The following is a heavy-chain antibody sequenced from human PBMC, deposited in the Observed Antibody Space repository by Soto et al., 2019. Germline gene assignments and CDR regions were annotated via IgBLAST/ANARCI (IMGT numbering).Heavy chain of an antibody. CDR3: TLDFAGDY. Sequence: VQLVESGGGLVQPGGSLKLSCAASGFTLSGSAMHWVRQASGKGLEWVGRIRSKANNDATAYAASVKGRFTISRDDSKNTAFLQMNSLKTEDTAVYYCTLDFAGDYWGQGTLVTVSS. CDR1: GFTLSGSA. J-gene: IGHJ4*02. CDR2: IRSKANNDAT. V-gene: IGHV3-73*02.